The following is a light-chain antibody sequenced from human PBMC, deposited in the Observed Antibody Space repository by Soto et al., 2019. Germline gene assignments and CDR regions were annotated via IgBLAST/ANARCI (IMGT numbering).Light chain of an antibody. CDR3: KQYSSFSQFT. Sequence: EIVWTQSPGTLYYSPGERATLSCRASQSVRNNYLAWYQLKPGQSPRLLLDGTSSTATGISDMFSGSGSGIDLILTISTLLAEDFAVHYCKQYSSFSQFTFGHGTKVDIK. V-gene: IGKV3-20*01. CDR2: GTS. J-gene: IGKJ3*01. CDR1: QSVRNNY.